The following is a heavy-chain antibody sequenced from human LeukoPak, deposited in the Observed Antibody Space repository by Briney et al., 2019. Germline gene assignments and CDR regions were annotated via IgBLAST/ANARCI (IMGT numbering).Heavy chain of an antibody. J-gene: IGHJ4*02. CDR1: GYTFTSYY. Sequence: ASVKVSCTASGYTFTSYYIHWVRQAPGQGLEWVGIISPSGGSTNYAQKFQGRVTMTRDTSTSTVYMELSSLRSEDTAVYYCARDRCGGDCSARYFDCWGQGTLVTVSS. D-gene: IGHD2-21*02. CDR3: ARDRCGGDCSARYFDC. V-gene: IGHV1-46*01. CDR2: ISPSGGST.